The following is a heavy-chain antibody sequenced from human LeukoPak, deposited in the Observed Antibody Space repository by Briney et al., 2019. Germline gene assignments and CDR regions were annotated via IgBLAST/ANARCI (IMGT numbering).Heavy chain of an antibody. J-gene: IGHJ4*02. CDR3: ARAGYYYDSSGYPAFDY. Sequence: ASVKVSCKASGYTFTSYYMHWVRQAPGEGLEWMGIINPTGGSTSYAQKFQGRVTMTRDTSISTAYMELSRLRSDDTAVYYCARAGYYYDSSGYPAFDYWGQGTLVTVSS. CDR1: GYTFTSYY. V-gene: IGHV1-46*01. D-gene: IGHD3-22*01. CDR2: INPTGGST.